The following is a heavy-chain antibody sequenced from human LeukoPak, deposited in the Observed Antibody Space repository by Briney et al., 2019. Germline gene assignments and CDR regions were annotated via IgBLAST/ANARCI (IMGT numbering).Heavy chain of an antibody. D-gene: IGHD3-22*01. CDR2: ISSSGNYI. CDR3: ARGGRGTLIMIVVAALDY. J-gene: IGHJ4*02. CDR1: GFTFTSYS. V-gene: IGHV3-21*01. Sequence: GGSLRLSCAASGFTFTSYSMNWVRQAPGKGLEWVSSISSSGNYIYYADSVKGRFTISRDNARNSLYLQMNSLRAEDTAVYYCARGGRGTLIMIVVAALDYWGQGTLVTVSS.